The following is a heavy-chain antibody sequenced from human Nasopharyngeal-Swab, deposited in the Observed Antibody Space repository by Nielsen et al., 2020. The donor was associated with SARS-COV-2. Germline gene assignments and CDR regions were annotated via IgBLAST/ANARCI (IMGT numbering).Heavy chain of an antibody. CDR2: ISWNSGSI. J-gene: IGHJ5*02. D-gene: IGHD6-6*01. CDR1: GFTFDDYA. V-gene: IGHV3-9*01. Sequence: GGSLRLSCAASGFTFDDYAMHWVRQAPGKGLEWVSGISWNSGSIGYADSVKGRFTISRDNAKSSLYLQMNSLRAEDTALYYCAKGRWAARGQNWFDPWGQGTLVTVSS. CDR3: AKGRWAARGQNWFDP.